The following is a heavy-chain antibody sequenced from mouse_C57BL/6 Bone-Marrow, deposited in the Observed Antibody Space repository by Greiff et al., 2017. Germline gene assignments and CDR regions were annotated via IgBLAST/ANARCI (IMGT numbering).Heavy chain of an antibody. V-gene: IGHV1-52*01. CDR3: ARGIWSNYYYAMDY. Sequence: VQLQQPGAELVRPGSSVKLSCKASGYTFTSYWMHWVKQRPIQGLEWIGNIDPSDSETHYNQKFKDKATLTVDKSSSTAYMQLSSLTSEDSAVYYCARGIWSNYYYAMDYWGQGTSVTVSS. D-gene: IGHD1-1*02. J-gene: IGHJ4*01. CDR1: GYTFTSYW. CDR2: IDPSDSET.